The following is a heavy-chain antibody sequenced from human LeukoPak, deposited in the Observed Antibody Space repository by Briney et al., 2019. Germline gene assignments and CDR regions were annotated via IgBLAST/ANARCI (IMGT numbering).Heavy chain of an antibody. Sequence: ASVKVSCKVSGYTLTELSMHWVRQAPGKGLEWMGGFDPEDGETIYAQKLQGRVTMTTDTSTSTAYMELRSLRSDDTAVYYCAGDLAGSGGYLHDAFDIWGQGTMVTVSS. J-gene: IGHJ3*02. CDR2: FDPEDGET. V-gene: IGHV1-24*01. D-gene: IGHD3-22*01. CDR3: AGDLAGSGGYLHDAFDI. CDR1: GYTLTELS.